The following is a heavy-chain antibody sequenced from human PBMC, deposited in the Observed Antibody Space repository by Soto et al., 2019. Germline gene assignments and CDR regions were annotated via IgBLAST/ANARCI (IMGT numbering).Heavy chain of an antibody. CDR1: GASISLVGYS. CDR2: ISHRGNT. D-gene: IGHD3-22*01. J-gene: IGHJ4*02. CDR3: ARYDSSGDFDY. Sequence: QLHLQESGSGLVKPSQTLSLTCGVSGASISLVGYSWSWIRQPPGKGLEWIGYISHRGNTYYNPSLRSRVTISVDRSKNESSLNLSSVTAADTAMYYCARYDSSGDFDYWGQGTLVTVSS. V-gene: IGHV4-30-2*01.